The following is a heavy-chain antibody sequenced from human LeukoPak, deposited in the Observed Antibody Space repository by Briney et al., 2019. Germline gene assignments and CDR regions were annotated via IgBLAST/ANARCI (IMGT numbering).Heavy chain of an antibody. J-gene: IGHJ4*02. D-gene: IGHD1-26*01. CDR2: IYYSGST. CDR3: SRESGAFCPFGY. V-gene: IGHV4-59*12. Sequence: SETLSLTCTVSGGSISSYYWSWIRQPPGKGLEWIGYIYYSGSTKYNPSLKSRVSISVDTSKNQFSLKLSSVTAADTAIYYCSRESGAFCPFGYWGQGTLLIVPP. CDR1: GGSISSYY.